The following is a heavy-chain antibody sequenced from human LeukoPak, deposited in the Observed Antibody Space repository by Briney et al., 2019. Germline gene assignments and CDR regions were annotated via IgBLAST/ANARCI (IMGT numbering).Heavy chain of an antibody. V-gene: IGHV1-18*01. Sequence: ASVKVSCKASGYTFSNFGINWVRQAPGQGLEWMGWISGNNDNPNYGQKFQGRFTVTTDSSTNTAYMELRNLRFDDTAVYYCARDGTSTDDYWGQGTLVTVSS. D-gene: IGHD2-2*01. CDR1: GYTFSNFG. J-gene: IGHJ4*02. CDR3: ARDGTSTDDY. CDR2: ISGNNDNP.